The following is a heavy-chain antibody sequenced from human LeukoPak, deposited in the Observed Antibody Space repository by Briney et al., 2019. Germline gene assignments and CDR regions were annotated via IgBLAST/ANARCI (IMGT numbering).Heavy chain of an antibody. V-gene: IGHV4-39*07. CDR3: ARRGAYYDFWSGYKDHYYFDH. CDR2: IYYSGST. D-gene: IGHD3-3*01. Sequence: SETLSLTCTVSGGSISSSSYYWGWIRQPPGKGLEWIGSIYYSGSTYYNPSLKSRVTISVDTSKNQFSLKLSSVTAADTAVYYCARRGAYYDFWSGYKDHYYFDHWGQGTLVIVSS. CDR1: GGSISSSSYY. J-gene: IGHJ4*02.